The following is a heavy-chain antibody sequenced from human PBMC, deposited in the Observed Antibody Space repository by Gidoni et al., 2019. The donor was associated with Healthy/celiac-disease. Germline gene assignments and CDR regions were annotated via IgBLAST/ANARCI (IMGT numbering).Heavy chain of an antibody. J-gene: IGHJ3*02. D-gene: IGHD1-26*01. CDR1: GFTFVDYA. Sequence: EVQLVESGGGLVQPGRSLRLSCAASGFTFVDYAMHWVRQAPGKGLEWVSGISWNSGSIGYADSVKGRFTISRDNAKNSLYLQMNSLRAEDTALYYCAKDLGVGATGAFDIWGQGTMVTVSS. CDR2: ISWNSGSI. CDR3: AKDLGVGATGAFDI. V-gene: IGHV3-9*01.